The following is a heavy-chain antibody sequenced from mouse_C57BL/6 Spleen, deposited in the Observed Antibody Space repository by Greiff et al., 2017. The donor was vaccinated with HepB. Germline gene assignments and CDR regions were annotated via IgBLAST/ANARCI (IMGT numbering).Heavy chain of an antibody. Sequence: QVQLQQSGAELVRPGASVTLSCKASGYTFTDYEMHWVKQTPVHGLEWIGAIDPETGGTAYNQKFKGKAILTADKSSSTAYMELRSLTSEDSAVYYCTRRVLRLWFAYWGQGTLVTVSA. CDR2: IDPETGGT. V-gene: IGHV1-15*01. CDR3: TRRVLRLWFAY. CDR1: GYTFTDYE. D-gene: IGHD1-2*01. J-gene: IGHJ3*01.